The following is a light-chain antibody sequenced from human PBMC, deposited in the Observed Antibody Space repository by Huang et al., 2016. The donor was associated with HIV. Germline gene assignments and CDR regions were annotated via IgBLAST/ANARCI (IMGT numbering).Light chain of an antibody. CDR1: QSVSSGY. J-gene: IGKJ5*01. V-gene: IGKV3-20*01. CDR2: GAS. CDR3: QQYGSSIT. Sequence: EIVLTQSPGTLSLSPGERATLSCRASQSVSSGYLAWYQQKPGQAPRLFIYGASSRATGIPDRFSVSGSGADFSLTIARLEPEDFAVYYCQQYGSSITFGQGTRLEIK.